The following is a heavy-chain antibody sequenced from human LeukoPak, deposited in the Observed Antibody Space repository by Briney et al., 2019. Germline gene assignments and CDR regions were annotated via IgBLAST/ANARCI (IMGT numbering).Heavy chain of an antibody. V-gene: IGHV4-38-2*02. CDR3: ARDLGLTISANWFDP. J-gene: IGHJ5*02. CDR2: IYHTGAT. D-gene: IGHD3-9*01. Sequence: SETLSLTCAVSGYSISSGYFWVWIRQPPGKGLEWIGSIYHTGATYYNPSLRSPVTISVDTSKNQFSLEVNSVTAADTAVYYRARDLGLTISANWFDPWGQGTLVTVSS. CDR1: GYSISSGYF.